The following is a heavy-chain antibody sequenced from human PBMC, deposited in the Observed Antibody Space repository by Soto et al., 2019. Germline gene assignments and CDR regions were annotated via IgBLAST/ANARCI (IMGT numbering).Heavy chain of an antibody. Sequence: EVQLVESGGGLVKRGGSLRLSCAASGFTFSSYSMNWVRQAPGKGLEWVSSISSSSSYIYYADSVKGRFTISRDNAKNSLYLQMNSLRAEDTAVYYCAREMATTNYYYYYYGMDVWGQGTTVTVSS. J-gene: IGHJ6*02. CDR1: GFTFSSYS. D-gene: IGHD5-12*01. V-gene: IGHV3-21*01. CDR2: ISSSSSYI. CDR3: AREMATTNYYYYYYGMDV.